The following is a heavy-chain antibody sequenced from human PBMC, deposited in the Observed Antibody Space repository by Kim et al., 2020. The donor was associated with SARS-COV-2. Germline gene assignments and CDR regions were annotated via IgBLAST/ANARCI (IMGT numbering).Heavy chain of an antibody. CDR2: IIPIFGTA. J-gene: IGHJ6*02. D-gene: IGHD5-12*01. CDR1: GGTFSSYA. Sequence: SVKVSCKASGGTFSSYAISWVRQAPGQGLEWMGGIIPIFGTANYAQKFQGRVTITADESTSTAYMELSSLRSEDTAVYYCARVKDGYNLYYYYGMDVWGQGTTVTVSS. V-gene: IGHV1-69*13. CDR3: ARVKDGYNLYYYYGMDV.